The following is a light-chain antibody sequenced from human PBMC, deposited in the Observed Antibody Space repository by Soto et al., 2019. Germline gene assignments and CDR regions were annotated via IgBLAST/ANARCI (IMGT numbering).Light chain of an antibody. CDR1: TSDVGIYNL. J-gene: IGLJ3*02. CDR3: SSYAGSRRV. V-gene: IGLV2-23*02. CDR2: EVD. Sequence: QSALTQPASVSGSPGQSITISCSGTTSDVGIYNLVSWYQQHPGKAPKLVIYEVDKRLSGVSKRFSGSRFGNTASLPVAGLQYEYEADYYCSSYAGSRRVFGGGTKLSVL.